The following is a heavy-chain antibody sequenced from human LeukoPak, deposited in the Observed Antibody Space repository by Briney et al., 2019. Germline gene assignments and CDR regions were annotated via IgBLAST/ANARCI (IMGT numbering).Heavy chain of an antibody. V-gene: IGHV1-2*02. CDR2: INPNSGGT. J-gene: IGHJ4*02. CDR3: AREPIYYDYVWGSYRQKYYFDY. Sequence: GASVKVSCKASGYTFTGYYMHWVRQAPGQGLEWMGWINPNSGGTNYAQKFQGRVTMTRDTSISTAYMELSRLRSDDTAVYYCAREPIYYDYVWGSYRQKYYFDYWGQGTLVTVSS. D-gene: IGHD3-16*02. CDR1: GYTFTGYY.